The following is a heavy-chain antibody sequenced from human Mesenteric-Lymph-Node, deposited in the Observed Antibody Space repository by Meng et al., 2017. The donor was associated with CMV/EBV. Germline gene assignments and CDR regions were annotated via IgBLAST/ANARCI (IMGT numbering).Heavy chain of an antibody. CDR1: EFTFDDYA. J-gene: IGHJ6*02. Sequence: SLKISCAASEFTFDDYALHWVRQAPGKGLEWVSGISWKSGSRGYADSVKGRFTISRDNAKNSLHLQMNSLRAEDTALYYCARDNDDQYYYGLDVWGQGTTVTVSS. V-gene: IGHV3-9*01. CDR3: ARDNDDQYYYGLDV. CDR2: ISWKSGSR. D-gene: IGHD2-2*01.